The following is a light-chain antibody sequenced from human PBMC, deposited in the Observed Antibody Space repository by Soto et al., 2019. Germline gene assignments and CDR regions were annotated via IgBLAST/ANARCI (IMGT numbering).Light chain of an antibody. CDR2: DSS. CDR3: QQHYNRPPYT. CDR1: QTVSSY. Sequence: DIVLTPSPATLSLSPGERATLSCRASQTVSSYVAWYQQRHGQAPRLLIYDSSNRAPGVPARFSGSGSGTQFTLTISSLEPEDSAVYYCQQHYNRPPYTFGQGTKLEIK. J-gene: IGKJ2*01. V-gene: IGKV3-11*01.